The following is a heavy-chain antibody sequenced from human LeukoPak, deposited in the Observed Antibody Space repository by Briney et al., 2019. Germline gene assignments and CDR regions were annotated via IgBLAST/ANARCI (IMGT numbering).Heavy chain of an antibody. V-gene: IGHV4-34*01. CDR2: INHSGST. CDR1: GGSFSGYY. J-gene: IGHJ5*02. Sequence: SETLSLTCAVYGGSFSGYYWSWIRQPPGKGLEWIGEINHSGSTNYNPSLKSRVTISVDTSKNQFSLKLSSVTAADTAVYYCAKGGGLRYFDLVGWFDPWGQGTLVTVSS. D-gene: IGHD3-9*01. CDR3: AKGGGLRYFDLVGWFDP.